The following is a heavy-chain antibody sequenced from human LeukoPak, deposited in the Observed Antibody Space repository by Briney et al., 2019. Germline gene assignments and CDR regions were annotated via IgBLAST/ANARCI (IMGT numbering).Heavy chain of an antibody. CDR3: AKVRGDSNWGTEYYFDY. D-gene: IGHD7-27*01. J-gene: IGHJ4*02. V-gene: IGHV3-23*01. CDR2: ISGSGGST. Sequence: PGGSLRLSCAASGFTFSSYALSWVRQAPGKGLEWVSAISGSGGSTYYADSVEGRFTISRDNSKNTLYLQMNSLRAEDTAVYYCAKVRGDSNWGTEYYFDYWGQGTLVTVSS. CDR1: GFTFSSYA.